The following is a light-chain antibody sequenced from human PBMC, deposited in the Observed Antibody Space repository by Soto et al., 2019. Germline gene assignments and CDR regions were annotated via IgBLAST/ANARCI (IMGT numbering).Light chain of an antibody. V-gene: IGKV3-11*01. CDR3: QVRSTWPRVT. J-gene: IGKJ3*01. CDR1: QSFSKY. CDR2: GTS. Sequence: IVLTQSPATLSLAPCETATLSWSSSQSFSKYLAWYQQKPFQPPRLLLYGTSNRATGVPARFSGSGSWTDFTLTTSSLESEDFAVSYCQVRSTWPRVTFGPGTKVHTK.